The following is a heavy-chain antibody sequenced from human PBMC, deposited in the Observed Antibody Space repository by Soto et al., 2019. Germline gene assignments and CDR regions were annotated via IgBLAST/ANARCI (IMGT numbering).Heavy chain of an antibody. CDR3: ARAHSGDYQRGMDV. J-gene: IGHJ6*02. V-gene: IGHV4-61*01. Sequence: QVQLQESGPGLLKPSETLSLTCTVSGGSVISGSYYWSWIRQPPGKGLEWVGCISDTGSGDYNPSLKSRFTISVHTSKRQFSLRRNSVTSADTAVYYCARAHSGDYQRGMDVWGQGTTVTVSS. CDR2: ISDTGSG. CDR1: GGSVISGSYY. D-gene: IGHD5-12*01.